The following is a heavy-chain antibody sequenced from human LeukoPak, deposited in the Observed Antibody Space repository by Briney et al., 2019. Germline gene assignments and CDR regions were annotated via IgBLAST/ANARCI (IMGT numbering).Heavy chain of an antibody. Sequence: GGSLRLSCAASGFTFSSYAMSWVRQAPGKGLEWVSAISGSGGSTYYADSVRGRFTISRDNSKNTLYLQMNSLRAEDTAVYYCAKVSTGTTSGDYWGQGTLVTVSS. V-gene: IGHV3-23*01. CDR1: GFTFSSYA. CDR2: ISGSGGST. J-gene: IGHJ4*02. D-gene: IGHD1-1*01. CDR3: AKVSTGTTSGDY.